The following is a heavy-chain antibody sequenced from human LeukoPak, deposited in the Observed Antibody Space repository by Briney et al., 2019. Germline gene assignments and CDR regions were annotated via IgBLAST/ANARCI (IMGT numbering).Heavy chain of an antibody. CDR1: GFAFGSEA. Sequence: GGSLRLSCAVSGFAFGSEAMSWVRQSPARGLEWVASISPGGGTTYYADSVKGRFTISRDNSKNTLYLQMNSLRAEDTAVYYCAKALWFGELPYYFDYWGQGTLVTVSS. D-gene: IGHD3-10*01. CDR2: ISPGGGTT. V-gene: IGHV3-23*01. CDR3: AKALWFGELPYYFDY. J-gene: IGHJ4*02.